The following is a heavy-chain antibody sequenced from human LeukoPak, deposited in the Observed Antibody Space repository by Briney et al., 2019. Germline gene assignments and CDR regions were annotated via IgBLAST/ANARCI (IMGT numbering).Heavy chain of an antibody. Sequence: ASVQVSCQASGYTFTGYVSPWVRQAAGKGLAWMGWLSAYNGHTNYPQKLQGRATMPPETSTSTAYMELRRLRSDDTAVYYCARGGGAASDYSYYYMDVWGKGTTVTVSS. D-gene: IGHD2-15*01. CDR3: ARGGGAASDYSYYYMDV. CDR1: GYTFTGYV. CDR2: LSAYNGHT. V-gene: IGHV1-18*01. J-gene: IGHJ6*03.